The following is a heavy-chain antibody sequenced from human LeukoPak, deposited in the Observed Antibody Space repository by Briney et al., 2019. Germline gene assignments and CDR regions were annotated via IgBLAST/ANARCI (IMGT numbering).Heavy chain of an antibody. CDR2: IYPSGDST. D-gene: IGHD6-19*01. V-gene: IGHV3-23*01. CDR1: GFTFSTYS. J-gene: IGHJ4*02. CDR3: AKDVVPDSGWDLDY. Sequence: GFLRLSCAASGFTFSTYSMTWARQGPGKGLEWVSSIYPSGDSTFYADSVKGRFTISRDNSKNTLYLQMSSLRTEDTAIYYCAKDVVPDSGWDLDYWGQGTLVTVSS.